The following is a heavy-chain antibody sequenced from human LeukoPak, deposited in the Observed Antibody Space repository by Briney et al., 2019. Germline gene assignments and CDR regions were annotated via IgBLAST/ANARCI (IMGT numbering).Heavy chain of an antibody. Sequence: GESLKISCKGSGYSFTSYWIGWVRQMPGKGLEWMGIIYPGDSDTRYSLSFQGQVTISADKSISTAYLQWSSLKASDTAMYYCARSIMVRGVNFDPWGQGTLVTVSS. CDR2: IYPGDSDT. CDR1: GYSFTSYW. J-gene: IGHJ5*02. V-gene: IGHV5-51*01. D-gene: IGHD3-10*01. CDR3: ARSIMVRGVNFDP.